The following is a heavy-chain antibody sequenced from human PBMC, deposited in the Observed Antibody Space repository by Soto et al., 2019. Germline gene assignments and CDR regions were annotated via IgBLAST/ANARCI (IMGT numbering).Heavy chain of an antibody. V-gene: IGHV4-59*01. J-gene: IGHJ6*02. Sequence: PSETLSLTCTVSGGSIRGYYWSWFRQPPGKGLEWIGYMYNTGSTVYTPSFKSRVTISVDTSKNQFSLKLNSVTAADTAVYYCARDLWGYCGTDCYPLDVWGQGTTVTVSS. D-gene: IGHD2-21*02. CDR1: GGSIRGYY. CDR3: ARDLWGYCGTDCYPLDV. CDR2: MYNTGST.